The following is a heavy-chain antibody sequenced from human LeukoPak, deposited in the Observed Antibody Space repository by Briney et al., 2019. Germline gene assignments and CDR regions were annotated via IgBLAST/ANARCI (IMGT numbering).Heavy chain of an antibody. CDR2: IYYSGST. Sequence: SETLSLTCTVSGGSISSYYWSWIRQPPGKGLEWIGYIYYSGSTNYNPSLKSRVTISVDTSKNQFSLKLSSVTAADTAVYYCASLRNSSPYYYYGMDVWGQGTTVTVSS. J-gene: IGHJ6*02. CDR1: GGSISSYY. CDR3: ASLRNSSPYYYYGMDV. V-gene: IGHV4-59*08. D-gene: IGHD6-13*01.